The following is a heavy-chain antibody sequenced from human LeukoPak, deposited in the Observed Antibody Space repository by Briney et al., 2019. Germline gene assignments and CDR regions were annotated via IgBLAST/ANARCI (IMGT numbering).Heavy chain of an antibody. CDR1: GFIFSNYG. CDR3: AKYSGSYPPTVFDY. J-gene: IGHJ4*02. CDR2: ISGSGGST. V-gene: IGHV3-23*01. D-gene: IGHD1-26*01. Sequence: GGSPRLSCAASGFIFSNYGMSWVRQAPGKGLEWVSAISGSGGSTYYADSVKGRFTISRDNSKNTLYLQMNSLRAEDTAVYYCAKYSGSYPPTVFDYWGQGTLVTVSS.